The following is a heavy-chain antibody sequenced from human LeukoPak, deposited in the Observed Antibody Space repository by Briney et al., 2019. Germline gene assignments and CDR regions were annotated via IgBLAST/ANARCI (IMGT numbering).Heavy chain of an antibody. V-gene: IGHV4-34*01. Sequence: SETLSLTCAVYGGSFSGYYWSWIRQPPGKGLEWIGEINHSGSTNYNPSLKSRVTISVDTSKNQFSLKLSSVTAADTAVYYCARYGDKTGTTFVWSFDYWGQGTLVTVSS. CDR2: INHSGST. CDR3: ARYGDKTGTTFVWSFDY. J-gene: IGHJ4*02. CDR1: GGSFSGYY. D-gene: IGHD1-7*01.